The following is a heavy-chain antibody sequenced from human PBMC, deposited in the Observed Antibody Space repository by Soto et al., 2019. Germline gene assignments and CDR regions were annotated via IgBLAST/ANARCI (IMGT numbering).Heavy chain of an antibody. CDR2: IYYSGST. Sequence: SETLSLTSPASHYSFSTYYWNLIRQSPGKGLEWIGKIYYSGSTNYNPSLKSRLIISIDTSKNQFSLKVGSVTAADTAVYYCASSSLYGMDVWGQGTTVTVSS. V-gene: IGHV4-59*08. CDR1: HYSFSTYY. CDR3: ASSSLYGMDV. J-gene: IGHJ6*02.